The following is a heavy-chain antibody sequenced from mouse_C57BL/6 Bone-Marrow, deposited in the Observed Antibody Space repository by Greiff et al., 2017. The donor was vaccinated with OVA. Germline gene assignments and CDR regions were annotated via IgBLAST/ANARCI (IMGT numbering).Heavy chain of an antibody. V-gene: IGHV1-19*01. CDR3: ARDGYYFAY. Sequence: VHVKQSGPVLVKPGASVKMSCKASGYTFTDYYMNWVKQSHGKSLEWIGVINPYNGGTSYNQKFKGKATLTVDKSSSTAYMELNSLTSEDSAVYYCARDGYYFAYWGQGTLVTVSA. CDR1: GYTFTDYY. J-gene: IGHJ3*01. D-gene: IGHD2-3*01. CDR2: INPYNGGT.